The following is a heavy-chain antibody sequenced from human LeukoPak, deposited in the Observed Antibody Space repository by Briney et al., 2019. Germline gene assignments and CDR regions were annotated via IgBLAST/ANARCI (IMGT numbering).Heavy chain of an antibody. J-gene: IGHJ4*02. Sequence: SETLSLTCTVSGGSISSYYWSWIRLPPGKGLEWIGYIYFSGSTNYNPSLKSRVTISVDTSKSHFSLKLSSVTAADTAVYYCAREAAAAGTALDYWGQGTLVTVSS. CDR1: GGSISSYY. D-gene: IGHD6-13*01. CDR3: AREAAAAGTALDY. V-gene: IGHV4-59*01. CDR2: IYFSGST.